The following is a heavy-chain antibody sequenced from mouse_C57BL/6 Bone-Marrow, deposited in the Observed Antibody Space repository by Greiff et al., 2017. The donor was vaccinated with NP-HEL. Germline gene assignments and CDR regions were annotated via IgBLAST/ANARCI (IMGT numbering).Heavy chain of an antibody. J-gene: IGHJ4*01. D-gene: IGHD2-5*01. CDR2: IYPVTGGP. CDR1: GYTFTDSE. V-gene: IGHV1-15*01. Sequence: QVQLQGSGAELVRPGASVTLSCKASGYTFTDSEMHWVKQTPVHGLEWIGGIYPVTGGPAYNQKFKGKAILTADKSSSTAYMELRSLTSEDSAVYYCTAYYSNMDYWGQGTSVTVSS. CDR3: TAYYSNMDY.